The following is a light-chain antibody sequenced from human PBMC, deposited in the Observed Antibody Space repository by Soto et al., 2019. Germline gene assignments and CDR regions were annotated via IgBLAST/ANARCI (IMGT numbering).Light chain of an antibody. Sequence: ETVLTQSPGTLFLSPGERATLSCRASHIVSINYLAWYQQKPGQAPRLLIYGASSRATGIPDRFSGSGSGTDFTLTISRLETEDYAVYYCQQYGNSPLTFGGGTKVDI. CDR1: HIVSINY. J-gene: IGKJ4*01. CDR3: QQYGNSPLT. CDR2: GAS. V-gene: IGKV3-20*01.